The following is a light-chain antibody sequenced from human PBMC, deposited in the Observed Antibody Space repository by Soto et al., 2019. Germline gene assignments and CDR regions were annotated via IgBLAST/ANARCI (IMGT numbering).Light chain of an antibody. J-gene: IGKJ1*01. CDR3: QQYGSSPET. V-gene: IGKV3-20*01. CDR2: IAS. CDR1: QSISFN. Sequence: DIVMPQSPSALSVSPGYCLPLSGMASQSISFNLAWYQQKPGQAPRLLIYIASTRAAGIPARFSGSGSGTDFSLTISRLEPEDFAMYYCQQYGSSPETFGQGTKVDIK.